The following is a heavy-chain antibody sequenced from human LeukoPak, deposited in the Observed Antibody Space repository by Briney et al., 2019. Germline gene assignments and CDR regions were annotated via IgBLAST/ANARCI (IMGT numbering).Heavy chain of an antibody. CDR1: GFTFDDSV. D-gene: IGHD6-6*01. V-gene: IGHV3-20*04. CDR2: INWNGGST. J-gene: IGHJ4*02. Sequence: GGSLRLSCAASGFTFDDSVMSWVRQAPGKGLEWVSGINWNGGSTGYADSVKGRFTISRDNAKNSLYLQMSSLRAEDMAVYYCARWGQLAFDYWGQGTLVTVSS. CDR3: ARWGQLAFDY.